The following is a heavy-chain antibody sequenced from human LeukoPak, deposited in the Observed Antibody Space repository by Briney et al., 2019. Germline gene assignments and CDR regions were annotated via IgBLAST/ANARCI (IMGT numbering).Heavy chain of an antibody. CDR2: ISAYNGNT. J-gene: IGHJ5*02. CDR1: GYTFISYG. CDR3: ARDHIVPNWFDP. V-gene: IGHV1-18*01. Sequence: ASVKVSCKASGYTFISYGISWVRQAPGQGLEWMGWISAYNGNTNYAQKLQGRVTMTTDTSTSTAYMELRSLRSDDTAVYYCARDHIVPNWFDPWGQGTLVTVSS. D-gene: IGHD2-8*01.